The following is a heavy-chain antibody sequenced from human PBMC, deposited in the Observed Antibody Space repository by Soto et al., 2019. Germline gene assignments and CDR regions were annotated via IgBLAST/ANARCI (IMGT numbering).Heavy chain of an antibody. D-gene: IGHD2-2*01. Sequence: QVQLQESGPGLVKPSQTLSLTCTVSVGSISSGDYYWRWIRQPPGKGLEWFGYSYSSGSTYYNPSLKSRVSISIDTSKNQFPRRLSSVTAADTAVYYWAREREPAAIHHTWFDPWGQGTLVTVSS. J-gene: IGHJ5*02. CDR3: AREREPAAIHHTWFDP. CDR1: VGSISSGDYY. V-gene: IGHV4-30-4*01. CDR2: SYSSGST.